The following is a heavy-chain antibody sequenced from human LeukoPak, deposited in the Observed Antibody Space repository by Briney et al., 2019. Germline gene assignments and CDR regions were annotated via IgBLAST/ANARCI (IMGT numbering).Heavy chain of an antibody. CDR2: IYDSGST. D-gene: IGHD5-24*01. Sequence: KPSETLSLTCTVSGGSISSYYWSWIRQPPGKGLEWIGYIYDSGSTNYNPSLKSRVTVSVDTSKNQFSLKLSSVTAADTAMYYCARVVLGANYLFDIWGQGTMVTVSS. J-gene: IGHJ3*02. CDR1: GGSISSYY. CDR3: ARVVLGANYLFDI. V-gene: IGHV4-59*01.